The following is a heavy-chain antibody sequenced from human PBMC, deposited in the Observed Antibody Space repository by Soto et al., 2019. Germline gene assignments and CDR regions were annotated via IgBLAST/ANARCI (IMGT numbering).Heavy chain of an antibody. CDR3: ARAVMVPPAGGKFDY. CDR2: IKQDGSEK. D-gene: IGHD3-10*01. CDR1: GFTFSSYW. Sequence: GGSLRLSCAASGFTFSSYWMSWVRQAPGKGLEWVANIKQDGSEKYYVDSVKGRFTISRDNAKNSLYLQMNSLRAEDTAVYYCARAVMVPPAGGKFDYWGQGTLVTVSS. V-gene: IGHV3-7*01. J-gene: IGHJ4*02.